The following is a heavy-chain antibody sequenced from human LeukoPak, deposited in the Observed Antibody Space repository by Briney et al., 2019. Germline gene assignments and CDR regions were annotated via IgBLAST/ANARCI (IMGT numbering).Heavy chain of an antibody. D-gene: IGHD3-22*01. CDR3: ARELIGYYYDSSGYSYFDY. Sequence: SQTLSLTCTVSGGSISSGGYYWSWIRQPPGKGLEWIGYIYHSGSTYYNPSLKSRVTISVDRSKNQFSLKLSSVTAADTAVYYCARELIGYYYDSSGYSYFDYWGQGTLVTVSS. V-gene: IGHV4-30-2*01. J-gene: IGHJ4*02. CDR2: IYHSGST. CDR1: GGSISSGGYY.